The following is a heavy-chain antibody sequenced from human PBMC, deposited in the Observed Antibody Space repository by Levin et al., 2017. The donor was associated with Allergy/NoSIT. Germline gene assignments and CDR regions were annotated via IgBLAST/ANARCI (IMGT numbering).Heavy chain of an antibody. V-gene: IGHV3-23*01. J-gene: IGHJ5*02. CDR2: MSGSGGTA. Sequence: HPGGSLRLSCAASGFTFSDYTMNWVRLAPGRGLEWVSTMSGSGGTAYYADSVRGRFTISRDNSRNTLYLHMNGLSVEDTAMYYCTKTPSPSHRAYNWFDPWGQGTLVIVSS. D-gene: IGHD2-15*01. CDR1: GFTFSDYT. CDR3: TKTPSPSHRAYNWFDP.